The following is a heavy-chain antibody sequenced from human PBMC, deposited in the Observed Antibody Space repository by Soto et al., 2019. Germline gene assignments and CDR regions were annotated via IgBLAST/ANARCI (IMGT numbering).Heavy chain of an antibody. Sequence: EVQLVETGGALIQPGGSLRLSCAASGFPVNATYLSWVRQAPGKGLEWLSVLYADGSTYYIDSVKGRFRISRDSSKNTLYLPMDSLRADDTALYFCARTAEGDTPRTHWYFDLWGRGTLVTVSS. CDR3: ARTAEGDTPRTHWYFDL. CDR2: LYADGST. J-gene: IGHJ2*01. V-gene: IGHV3-53*02. CDR1: GFPVNATY. D-gene: IGHD5-18*01.